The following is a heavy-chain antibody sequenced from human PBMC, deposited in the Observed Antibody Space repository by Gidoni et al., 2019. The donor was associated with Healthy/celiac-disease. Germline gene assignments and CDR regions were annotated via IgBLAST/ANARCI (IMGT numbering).Heavy chain of an antibody. CDR3: AKCSYYDFWSGYRPSRPETFDY. CDR1: GFTFDDYS. Sequence: EVQRVESGGGLVQPGRSLRLPCAASGFTFDDYSMHWVRPAPGKGLGWVSGISWNSGSIGDADAVKGRFTISRDNAKNSLYLQMNSLRAEDTALYYCAKCSYYDFWSGYRPSRPETFDYWGQGTLVTVSS. CDR2: ISWNSGSI. V-gene: IGHV3-9*01. J-gene: IGHJ4*02. D-gene: IGHD3-3*01.